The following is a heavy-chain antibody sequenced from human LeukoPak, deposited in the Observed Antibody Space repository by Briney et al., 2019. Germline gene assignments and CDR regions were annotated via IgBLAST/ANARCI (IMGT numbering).Heavy chain of an antibody. CDR1: GGSISSYY. CDR2: ISDIGSI. Sequence: SETLSLTCTVSGGSISSYYWSWIRQPPGKGLEWIAYISDIGSINYNPSLKSRVTISVDTSKNQFSLKLSSVTAADTAVYYCARGRDSSSREGFDPWGQGTLVTVSS. V-gene: IGHV4-59*12. D-gene: IGHD6-6*01. J-gene: IGHJ5*02. CDR3: ARGRDSSSREGFDP.